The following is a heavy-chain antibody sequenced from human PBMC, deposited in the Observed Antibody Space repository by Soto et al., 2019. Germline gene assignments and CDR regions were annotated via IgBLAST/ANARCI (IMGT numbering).Heavy chain of an antibody. J-gene: IGHJ5*02. Sequence: QVQLVQSGAEVKKPGSSVKVSCKASGGTFSSYAISWVRQAPGQGLEWMGGIIPIFGTANYAQKFQGRVTITADESTSTAYMELTSLRSEDTAVYYCAKRYHDSSRWRPNGFDPWGQGTLVTVSS. D-gene: IGHD3-22*01. CDR1: GGTFSSYA. CDR2: IIPIFGTA. CDR3: AKRYHDSSRWRPNGFDP. V-gene: IGHV1-69*12.